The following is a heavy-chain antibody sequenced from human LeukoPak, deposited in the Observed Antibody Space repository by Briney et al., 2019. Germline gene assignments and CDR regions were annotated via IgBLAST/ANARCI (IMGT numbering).Heavy chain of an antibody. CDR1: GGSISSYY. D-gene: IGHD3-16*01. CDR3: ARGGTAANYFDY. J-gene: IGHJ4*02. Sequence: SETLSLTCTVSGGSISSYYWSWIRQPPGKGLEWIGYIYYSGSTNYNPSLKSRVTISVDTSKNQFSLKLSSVTAADTAVYYCARGGTAANYFDYWAREPWSPSPQ. CDR2: IYYSGST. V-gene: IGHV4-59*01.